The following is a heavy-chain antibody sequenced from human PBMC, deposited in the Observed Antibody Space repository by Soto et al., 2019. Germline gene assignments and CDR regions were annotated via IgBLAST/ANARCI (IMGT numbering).Heavy chain of an antibody. CDR1: GFTFDDYA. D-gene: IGHD6-6*01. J-gene: IGHJ6*03. V-gene: IGHV3-9*01. Sequence: GGSLRLSCAASGFTFDDYAMHWVRQAPGKGLEWVSGISWNSGSIGYAESVKGRFTISRDNAKNSLYLQMNSLRAEDTALYYCAKDLSRRAARPGYYYYYMDVWGKGTTVTVSS. CDR2: ISWNSGSI. CDR3: AKDLSRRAARPGYYYYYMDV.